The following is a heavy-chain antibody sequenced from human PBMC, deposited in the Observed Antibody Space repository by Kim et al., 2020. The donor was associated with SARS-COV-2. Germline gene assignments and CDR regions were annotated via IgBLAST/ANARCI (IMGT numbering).Heavy chain of an antibody. D-gene: IGHD1-26*01. CDR2: INHSGST. J-gene: IGHJ3*02. Sequence: SETLSLTCAVYGGSFSGYYWSWIRQPPGKGLEWIGEINHSGSTNYNPSPKSRVTISVNTSKNQFSLKLSSVTAADTAVYYCAALSFSGVGYKRIRSFDIWGQGTLVTVSS. CDR3: AALSFSGVGYKRIRSFDI. CDR1: GGSFSGYY. V-gene: IGHV4-34*01.